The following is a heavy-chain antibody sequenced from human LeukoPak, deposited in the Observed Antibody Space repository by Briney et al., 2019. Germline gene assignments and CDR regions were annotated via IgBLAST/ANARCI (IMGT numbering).Heavy chain of an antibody. CDR3: ARGGWEQQLEESWFDP. D-gene: IGHD6-13*01. Sequence: SVNFSCNASGGTFSSYAISWVRHARGQGLEWRGGIIPIFGTANYAQKFQGRVTITADESTRTAYVELSSLRSGDTAVYYCARGGWEQQLEESWFDPWGQGTLVTVSS. CDR1: GGTFSSYA. CDR2: IIPIFGTA. V-gene: IGHV1-69*13. J-gene: IGHJ5*02.